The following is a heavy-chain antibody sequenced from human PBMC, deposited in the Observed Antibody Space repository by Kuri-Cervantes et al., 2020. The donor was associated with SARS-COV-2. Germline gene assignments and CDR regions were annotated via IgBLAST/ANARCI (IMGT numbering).Heavy chain of an antibody. CDR1: RFTFGDYA. Sequence: GESLKISCTASRFTFGDYAMSWVRQAPGKGLEWVGFIRSKAYGGTTEYAASVKGRFTISRDDSKSIAYLQMNSLKTEDTAVYYCTTLIDYWGQGALVTVSS. CDR2: IRSKAYGGTT. CDR3: TTLIDY. J-gene: IGHJ4*02. V-gene: IGHV3-49*04.